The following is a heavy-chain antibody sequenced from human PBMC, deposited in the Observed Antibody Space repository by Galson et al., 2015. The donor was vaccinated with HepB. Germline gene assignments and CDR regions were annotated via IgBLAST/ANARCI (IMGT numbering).Heavy chain of an antibody. D-gene: IGHD6-13*01. V-gene: IGHV3-30*18. J-gene: IGHJ4*02. CDR2: IGSSESDK. Sequence: SLRLSCATSGFTFSNYGIHWVRQAPGKGLEWVAVIGSSESDKHYGDSVRGRFTISGDNSKNTLYLQMNSLRVEDTAMYYCVKDSRGTSSWHFGYWGQGTLVTVSS. CDR1: GFTFSNYG. CDR3: VKDSRGTSSWHFGY.